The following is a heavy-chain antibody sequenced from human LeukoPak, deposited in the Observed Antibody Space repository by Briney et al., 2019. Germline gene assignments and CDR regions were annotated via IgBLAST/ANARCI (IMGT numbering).Heavy chain of an antibody. CDR2: INPNSGGT. Sequence: ASVKVSCKASGYTFTGYYMHWVRQAPGQGLEWMGWINPNSGGTNYAQKFQGRVTMTRDTSISTAYMELSRLRSDDTAVYYCARPSTMIVVVDNNNDAFDIWGQGTMVTVSS. CDR3: ARPSTMIVVVDNNNDAFDI. CDR1: GYTFTGYY. D-gene: IGHD3-22*01. V-gene: IGHV1-2*02. J-gene: IGHJ3*02.